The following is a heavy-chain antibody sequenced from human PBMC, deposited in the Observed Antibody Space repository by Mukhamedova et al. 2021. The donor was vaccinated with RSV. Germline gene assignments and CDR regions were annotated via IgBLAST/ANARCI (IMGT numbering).Heavy chain of an antibody. J-gene: IGHJ5*02. CDR3: ARDTDFWSGYSTFDP. D-gene: IGHD3-3*01. V-gene: IGHV3-48*02. Sequence: GKGLEWVSYISSSSSTIYYADSVKGRFTISRDNAKNSLYLQMNSLRDEDTAVYYCARDTDFWSGYSTFDPWGQGNLVTVSS. CDR2: ISSSSSTI.